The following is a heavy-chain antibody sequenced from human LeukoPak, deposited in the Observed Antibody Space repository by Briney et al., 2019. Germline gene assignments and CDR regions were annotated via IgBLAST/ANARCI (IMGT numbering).Heavy chain of an antibody. CDR3: ARDCSSTSCYTSVGDDAFDI. CDR2: ISAYNGNT. V-gene: IGHV1-18*01. CDR1: GYTFTSYG. J-gene: IGHJ3*02. D-gene: IGHD2-2*02. Sequence: ASVKVSCKASGYTFTSYGISWVRQAPGQGLEWMGWISAYNGNTNYAQKLQGRVTMTTDTSTSTAYMELRSLRSDDTAVYYCARDCSSTSCYTSVGDDAFDIWGQGTMVTVSS.